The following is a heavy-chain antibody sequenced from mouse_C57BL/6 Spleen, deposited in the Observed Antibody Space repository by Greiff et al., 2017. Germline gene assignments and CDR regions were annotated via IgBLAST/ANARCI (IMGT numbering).Heavy chain of an antibody. D-gene: IGHD4-1*01. Sequence: VQLKESGAELVRPGTSVKVSCKASGYAFTNYLIEWVKQRPGQGLEWIGVINPGSGGTNYNEKFKGKATLTADKSSSTAYMQLSSLTSEDSAVYFCARRDWDGAMDYWGQGTSVTVSS. CDR2: INPGSGGT. J-gene: IGHJ4*01. V-gene: IGHV1-54*01. CDR1: GYAFTNYL. CDR3: ARRDWDGAMDY.